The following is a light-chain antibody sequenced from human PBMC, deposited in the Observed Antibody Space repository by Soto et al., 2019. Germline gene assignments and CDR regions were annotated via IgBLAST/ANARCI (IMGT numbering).Light chain of an antibody. Sequence: QSALTQPASVSGSPGQSINISCIGTSSDVGGYKYVSWYQQHPGKAPKLMIYEVSNRPSGVSNRFSGSKSGNTASLTISGLQAEDEADYYCSSYTSSSTLRVFGGGTQLTVL. CDR2: EVS. CDR1: SSDVGGYKY. V-gene: IGLV2-14*01. CDR3: SSYTSSSTLRV. J-gene: IGLJ3*02.